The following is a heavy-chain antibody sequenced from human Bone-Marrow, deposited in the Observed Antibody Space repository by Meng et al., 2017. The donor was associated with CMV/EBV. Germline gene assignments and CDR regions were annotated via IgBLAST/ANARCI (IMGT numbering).Heavy chain of an antibody. D-gene: IGHD3-10*01. CDR2: ISYDGSNK. J-gene: IGHJ6*02. CDR1: GFTFSSYA. V-gene: IGHV3-30*04. CDR3: ARGALLWFGELLYSSYYYGMDV. Sequence: GESLKISCAASGFTFSSYAMHWVRQAPGKGLEWVAVISYDGSNKYYADSVKGRFTISRDNSKNTLYLQMNSLRAEDTAVYYCARGALLWFGELLYSSYYYGMDVWGQGITVTVSS.